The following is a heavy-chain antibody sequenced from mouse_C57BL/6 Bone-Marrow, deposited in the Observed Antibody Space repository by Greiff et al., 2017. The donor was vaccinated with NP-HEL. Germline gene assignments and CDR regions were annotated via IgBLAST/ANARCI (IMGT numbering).Heavy chain of an antibody. V-gene: IGHV1-85*01. CDR2: IYPRDGST. CDR1: GYTFTSYD. CDR3: ARDVRIYYGNLAWFAD. J-gene: IGHJ3*01. D-gene: IGHD2-1*01. Sequence: QVQLQQSGPELVKPGASVKLSCKASGYTFTSYDINWVKQRPGQGLEWIGWIYPRDGSTKYNEKFKGKATLTVDTSSSTAYMELHSLTSEDAAVYFFARDVRIYYGNLAWFADWGQGTLVTVSA.